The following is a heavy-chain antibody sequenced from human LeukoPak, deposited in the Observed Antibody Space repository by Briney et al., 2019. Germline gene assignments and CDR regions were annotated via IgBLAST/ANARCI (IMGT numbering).Heavy chain of an antibody. J-gene: IGHJ5*02. D-gene: IGHD5-12*01. CDR2: IIAILDTA. Sequence: AASVKVSCKASGGSFSDYSISWVRQAPGQGLEWMGRIIAILDTAHYAQKFQGRFTITADKSTTTVYMELGSLRSDDTAVYYCVRSGYDYDWFDPWGQGTLVTVSS. CDR3: VRSGYDYDWFDP. V-gene: IGHV1-69*08. CDR1: GGSFSDYS.